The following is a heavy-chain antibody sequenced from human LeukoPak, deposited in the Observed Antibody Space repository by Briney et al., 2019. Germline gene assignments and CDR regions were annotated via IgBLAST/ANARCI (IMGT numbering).Heavy chain of an antibody. V-gene: IGHV4-4*02. J-gene: IGHJ6*03. D-gene: IGHD1-26*01. CDR3: AREVVGATYYYYYMDV. CDR1: GGSISSSNW. Sequence: SETLSLTCAVSGGSISSSNWWSWVRQPPGKGLEWIGEIYRSGSTNYNPSLKGRVAISVDKSKNQFSLKLSSVTAADTAVYYCAREVVGATYYYYYMDVWGKGTTVTVSS. CDR2: IYRSGST.